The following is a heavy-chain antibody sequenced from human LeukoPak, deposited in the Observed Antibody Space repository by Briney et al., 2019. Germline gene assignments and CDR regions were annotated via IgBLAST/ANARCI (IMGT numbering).Heavy chain of an antibody. Sequence: SVKVSCKASGRTFRSYAISWVRQAPGQGLEWMGGIIPIFGTANYAQKFQGRVTITADESTSTAYMELSSLRSEDTAVYYCARRELGGAFDIWGQGTMVTVSS. D-gene: IGHD1-26*01. CDR1: GRTFRSYA. CDR3: ARRELGGAFDI. CDR2: IIPIFGTA. J-gene: IGHJ3*02. V-gene: IGHV1-69*13.